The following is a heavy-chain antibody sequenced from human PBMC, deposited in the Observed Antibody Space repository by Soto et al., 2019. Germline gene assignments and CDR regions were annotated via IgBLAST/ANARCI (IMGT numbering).Heavy chain of an antibody. D-gene: IGHD3-9*01. V-gene: IGHV3-7*02. CDR3: AGIDERAFDY. Sequence: EVQLVESGGGLVQPGGSLRLSCAASGFTFSSYWMSWVRQAPGKGLEWVANIKQDGSEKNYVDSVKGRFTIFRDNAKSSLYLQMNSLRAEDTAVYFCAGIDERAFDYWGQGTLVTVSS. J-gene: IGHJ4*02. CDR2: IKQDGSEK. CDR1: GFTFSSYW.